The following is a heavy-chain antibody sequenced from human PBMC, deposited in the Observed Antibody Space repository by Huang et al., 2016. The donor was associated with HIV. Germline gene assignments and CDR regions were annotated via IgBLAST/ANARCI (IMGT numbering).Heavy chain of an antibody. D-gene: IGHD1-1*01. V-gene: IGHV4-34*01. Sequence: QVQLQQWGAGLLKPSETLSLTCAVYGGSFSGYYWSWIRQSPGKGLELMGEINNSGSTNYNPSRKSRLTISVDTSKNQFSLKLSSVTAADTAVYYCARERMMSWLDDHDAFDIWGQGTMVTVSS. CDR3: ARERMMSWLDDHDAFDI. J-gene: IGHJ3*02. CDR2: INNSGST. CDR1: GGSFSGYY.